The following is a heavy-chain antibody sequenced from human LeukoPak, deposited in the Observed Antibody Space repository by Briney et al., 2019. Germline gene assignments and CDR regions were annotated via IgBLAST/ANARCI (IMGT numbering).Heavy chain of an antibody. J-gene: IGHJ6*02. D-gene: IGHD2-2*01. Sequence: GASVKVSCKASGYTFTGYYMHWVRQAPGQGLEWMGWINPNSGGTNYAQKFQGRVTMTRDTSISTAYMELSRLRSDDTAVYYCARDRIVVVPAAMRGYYYGMDVWGQGTTVTVSS. CDR1: GYTFTGYY. CDR2: INPNSGGT. CDR3: ARDRIVVVPAAMRGYYYGMDV. V-gene: IGHV1-2*02.